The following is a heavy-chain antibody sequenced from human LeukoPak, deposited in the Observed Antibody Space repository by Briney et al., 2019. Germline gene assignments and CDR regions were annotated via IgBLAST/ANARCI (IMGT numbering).Heavy chain of an antibody. CDR3: ARDHTAARYYFYMDV. D-gene: IGHD6-6*01. CDR1: GGTFSNYA. J-gene: IGHJ6*03. Sequence: ASVKVSCKASGGTFSNYAINWVRQAPGQGLEWMGGIIPIFGTANYAQKFQGRVTITADESTTTAYMELSSLRSEDTAMYYCARDHTAARYYFYMDVWGKGTTVTVSS. CDR2: IIPIFGTA. V-gene: IGHV1-69*13.